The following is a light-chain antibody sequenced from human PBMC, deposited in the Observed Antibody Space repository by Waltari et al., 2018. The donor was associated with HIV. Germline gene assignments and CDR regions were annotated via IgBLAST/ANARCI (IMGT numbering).Light chain of an antibody. V-gene: IGKV1-5*03. J-gene: IGKJ1*01. Sequence: DIQLTQSPSTLSASVGDRVTITCRASRRIIVWLAWYQQKPGKAPKLLIYKASSLESGVPSRFSGSGSGTEFTLTISSLQPDDFATYYCQQYYSSPGTFGQGTKVEIK. CDR3: QQYYSSPGT. CDR1: RRIIVW. CDR2: KAS.